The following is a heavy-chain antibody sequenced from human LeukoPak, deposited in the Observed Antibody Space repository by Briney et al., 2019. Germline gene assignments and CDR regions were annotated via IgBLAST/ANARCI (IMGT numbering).Heavy chain of an antibody. D-gene: IGHD3-22*01. J-gene: IGHJ4*02. CDR1: GYTFSSYA. V-gene: IGHV3-23*01. Sequence: GGSLRLPCAASGYTFSSYAMSWVRQAPGKGLEWVSAISGSGGSTYCADSVKGRFTISRDNSKNTLYLQMNSLRAEDTAVYYCAKCRSYDSSGYPHRFDYWGQGTLVTVSS. CDR2: ISGSGGST. CDR3: AKCRSYDSSGYPHRFDY.